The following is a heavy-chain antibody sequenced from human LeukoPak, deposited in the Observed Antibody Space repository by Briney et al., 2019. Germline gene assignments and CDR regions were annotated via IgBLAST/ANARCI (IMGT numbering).Heavy chain of an antibody. V-gene: IGHV3-30*02. CDR3: AKADSGTYYGLGDYFDY. CDR2: IRYDGSDK. CDR1: GFTFSSYG. J-gene: IGHJ4*02. Sequence: GGSLRLSCAASGFTFSSYGMHWVRQAPGKGLKWVAFIRYDGSDKCYGDSVKGRFTISRDNSMNTLYLQMNSLRAEDTAVYYCAKADSGTYYGLGDYFDYWGQGTLVTVSS. D-gene: IGHD1-26*01.